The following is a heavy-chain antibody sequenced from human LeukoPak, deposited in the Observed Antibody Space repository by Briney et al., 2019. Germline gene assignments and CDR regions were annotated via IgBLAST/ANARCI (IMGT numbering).Heavy chain of an antibody. J-gene: IGHJ5*02. CDR2: IWYDERKT. V-gene: IGHV3-33*01. CDR3: ARAERQEWFNP. Sequence: GGSLRLSCAASGYIFSNYGMHWVRQAPGKGLEWVAVIWYDERKTLYADSVKGRFTISRDKSTNTLYLQMNSLRVEDTAVYYCARAERQEWFNPWGQGILVTVSS. CDR1: GYIFSNYG.